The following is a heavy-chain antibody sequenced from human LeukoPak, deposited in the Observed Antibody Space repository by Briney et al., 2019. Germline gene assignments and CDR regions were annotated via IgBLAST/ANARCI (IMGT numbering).Heavy chain of an antibody. CDR3: AREGGYWNYYFDY. D-gene: IGHD1-7*01. CDR2: IYSGGST. CDR1: GFTVSSNY. Sequence: GGSLRLSCAASGFTVSSNYMSWVRQAPGKGLEWVSVIYSGGSTCYADSVKGRFTISRDNSKNTLYLQMNSLRAEDTAVYYCAREGGYWNYYFDYWGQGTLVTVSS. V-gene: IGHV3-66*02. J-gene: IGHJ4*02.